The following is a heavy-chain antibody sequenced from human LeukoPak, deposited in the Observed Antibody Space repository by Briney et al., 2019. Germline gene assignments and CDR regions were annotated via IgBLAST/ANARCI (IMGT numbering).Heavy chain of an antibody. CDR2: ISSSSSYI. D-gene: IGHD3-22*01. CDR3: AREVYSSGSYDY. J-gene: IGHJ4*02. V-gene: IGHV3-21*01. CDR1: GFTFSSYS. Sequence: GSPRLSCAASGFTFSSYSMNWVRQAPGKGLEWVSSISSSSSYIYYADSVKGRFTISRDNAKNSLYLQMNSLRAEDTAVYYCAREVYSSGSYDYWGQGTLVTVSS.